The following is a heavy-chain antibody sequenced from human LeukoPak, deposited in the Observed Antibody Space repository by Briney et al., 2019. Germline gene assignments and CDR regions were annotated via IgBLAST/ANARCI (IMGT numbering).Heavy chain of an antibody. CDR2: INPHSGDT. V-gene: IGHV1-2*07. J-gene: IGHJ5*02. CDR1: GYTFTSYY. CDR3: AREGGSSYGYAYH. D-gene: IGHD5-18*01. Sequence: ASVKVSCKASGYTFTSYYMHWVRQAPGQGLELIGWINPHSGDTNYAHKFQGRVTMTRDTSISIAYMELSSLKSDDTAVYYCAREGGSSYGYAYHWGQGTLVTVSS.